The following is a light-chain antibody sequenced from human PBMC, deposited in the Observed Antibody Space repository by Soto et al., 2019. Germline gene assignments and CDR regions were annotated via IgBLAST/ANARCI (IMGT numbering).Light chain of an antibody. J-gene: IGKJ1*01. V-gene: IGKV1-39*01. CDR3: QHYNSYSEA. CDR1: QNVGTY. Sequence: DIQMTQSPSSLSASIGDRVTITCRASQNVGTYLSWYQQKQGKAPKLLINVASTLQSGVPSRFSGSGSGTDFTLAIGSLQPEDFATYYCQHYNSYSEAFGQGTKVELK. CDR2: VAS.